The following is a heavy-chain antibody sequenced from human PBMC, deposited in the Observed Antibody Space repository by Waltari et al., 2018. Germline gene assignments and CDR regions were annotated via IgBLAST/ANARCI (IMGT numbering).Heavy chain of an antibody. CDR2: ILHSGSH. CDR3: ARSEYPNWFDP. CDR1: GCSISSSY. V-gene: IGHV4-59*13. D-gene: IGHD2-2*01. J-gene: IGHJ5*02. Sequence: QVQLQESGPGLVKPSETLSLTGTVSGCSISSSYWSWIRQPPGKEMGWIGYILHSGSHNHNPTLKSRVTISVDTSKNQFSLKLSSVTAADTAVYYCARSEYPNWFDPWGQGTLVTVSS.